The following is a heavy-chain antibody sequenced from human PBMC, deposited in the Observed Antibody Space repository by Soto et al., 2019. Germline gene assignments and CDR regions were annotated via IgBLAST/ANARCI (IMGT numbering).Heavy chain of an antibody. CDR3: ATRRYSSSCFDY. J-gene: IGHJ4*02. CDR2: FDPEDGET. V-gene: IGHV1-24*01. Sequence: ASVNVSCKVSGYTLTELSMHWVRQAPGKGLEWMGGFDPEDGETIYAQKFQGRVTMTEDTSTDTAYMELSSLRSEDTAVYYLATRRYSSSCFDYWGQGTLVTVSS. D-gene: IGHD6-6*01. CDR1: GYTLTELS.